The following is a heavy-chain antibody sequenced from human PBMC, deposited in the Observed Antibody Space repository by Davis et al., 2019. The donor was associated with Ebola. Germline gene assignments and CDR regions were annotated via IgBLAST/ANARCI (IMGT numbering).Heavy chain of an antibody. Sequence: GGSLRLSCAASGFTVTNNYINWVRQAPGKGLEWVSVIYSAGTTYHADSVKGRFTISRDNSDNTVYLQMNSLRPEDTAVYYCARRVYDSSGYYYFDYWGQGTPVTVSS. J-gene: IGHJ4*02. CDR3: ARRVYDSSGYYYFDY. CDR1: GFTVTNNY. D-gene: IGHD3-22*01. V-gene: IGHV3-66*02. CDR2: IYSAGTT.